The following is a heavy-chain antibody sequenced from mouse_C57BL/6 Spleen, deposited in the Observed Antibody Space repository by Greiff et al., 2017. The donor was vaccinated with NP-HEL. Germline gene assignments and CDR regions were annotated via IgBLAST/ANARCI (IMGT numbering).Heavy chain of an antibody. CDR1: GYTFTDYY. Sequence: EVQLKQSGPELVKPGASVKISCKASGYTFTDYYMNWVKQSHGKSLEWIGDINPNNGGTSYNQKFKGKATLTVDKSSSTAYMELRSLTSEDSAVYYCARRGALEEGYFDYWGQGTTLTVSS. CDR3: ARRGALEEGYFDY. J-gene: IGHJ2*01. V-gene: IGHV1-26*01. CDR2: INPNNGGT. D-gene: IGHD2-10*02.